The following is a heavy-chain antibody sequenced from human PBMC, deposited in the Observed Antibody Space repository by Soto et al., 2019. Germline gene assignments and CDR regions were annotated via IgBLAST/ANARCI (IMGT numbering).Heavy chain of an antibody. CDR2: ICHSGAT. CDR3: ARNGWYSLDL. Sequence: QVQLQESGPGLVKPSGTLSLTCAVSGDSISNDNWWSWVRQPPGKGLEWIGEICHSGATNYNPSLTSRVTISVDRSKNQFSLGLTSMTAADTAVYFCARNGWYSLDLWGQGAMVTVSS. D-gene: IGHD6-19*01. J-gene: IGHJ3*01. V-gene: IGHV4-4*02. CDR1: GDSISNDNW.